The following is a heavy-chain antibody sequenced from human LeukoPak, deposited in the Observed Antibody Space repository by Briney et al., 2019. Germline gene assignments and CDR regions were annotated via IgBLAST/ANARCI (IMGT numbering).Heavy chain of an antibody. D-gene: IGHD5-18*01. J-gene: IGHJ4*02. CDR3: ASTTMAIPGDY. V-gene: IGHV3-74*01. CDR2: INTDGSST. CDR1: GFTFSNYW. Sequence: PGGSLRLSCAASGFTFSNYWMHRVRQAPGKGLVWVSRINTDGSSTNYADSVKGRFTISRDNAKNTLYLQMNSLRGEDTAVYYCASTTMAIPGDYWGQGTLVTVSS.